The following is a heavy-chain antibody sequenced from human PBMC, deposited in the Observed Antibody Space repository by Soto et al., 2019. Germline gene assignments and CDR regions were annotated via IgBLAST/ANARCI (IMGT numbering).Heavy chain of an antibody. CDR1: GGSFDDFY. CDR2: ISHDGGT. D-gene: IGHD7-27*01. J-gene: IGHJ6*02. CDR3: ARGQLGGYYYYGMDV. Sequence: PSETLSLTCAFYGGSFDDFYWSWVRQSPGKGLEWVGEISHDGGTNYSPSLASRVSISVDTSKNQFSLHLRSVTAADTGLYYCARGQLGGYYYYGMDVWGQGTTVTVSS. V-gene: IGHV4-34*01.